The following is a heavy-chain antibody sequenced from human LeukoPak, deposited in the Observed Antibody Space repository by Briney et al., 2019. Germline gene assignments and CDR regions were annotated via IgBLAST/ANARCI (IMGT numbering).Heavy chain of an antibody. J-gene: IGHJ4*02. V-gene: IGHV1-18*01. D-gene: IGHD6-13*01. CDR1: GYTFATYG. CDR2: ISANTGKT. Sequence: ASVKVSCKASGYTFATYGFCWVRQAPGHELEWMGWISANTGKTDYARKFQGRVTMTTDTSTSTAYMELRSLRPDDTAVYYCAKVAGDRMDYWGQGTLLTVSS. CDR3: AKVAGDRMDY.